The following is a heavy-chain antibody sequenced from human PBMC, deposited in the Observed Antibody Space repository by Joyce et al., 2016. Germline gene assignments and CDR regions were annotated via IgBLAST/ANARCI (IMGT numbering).Heavy chain of an antibody. CDR2: ISGTSYYI. V-gene: IGHV3-21*01. Sequence: QLVESGGGVVKPGGSLRLSCEASGSTFSSSSMSWFRQAPGKGLEWVAAISGTSYYIFHAETVRGRFTVSRDNAKKTLYLQMNSLRAEDSAVFYCARGGISYYHAMDVWGQGTTVTVSS. J-gene: IGHJ6*02. D-gene: IGHD3-16*01. CDR1: GSTFSSSS. CDR3: ARGGISYYHAMDV.